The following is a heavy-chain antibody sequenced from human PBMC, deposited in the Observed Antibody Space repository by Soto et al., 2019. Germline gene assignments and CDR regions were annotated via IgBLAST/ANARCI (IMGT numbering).Heavy chain of an antibody. Sequence: QVQLVQSGAEVKKPGSSVKVSCKASGGTFSSYTISWVRQAPGQGLEWMGRIIPILGIANYAQKFQGRVTITADKSTSTAYMELSSLRSEDTAVYYCARDMELGVGNSVGLFTYWGQGTLVTVSS. D-gene: IGHD2-21*01. CDR1: GGTFSSYT. CDR3: ARDMELGVGNSVGLFTY. V-gene: IGHV1-69*08. J-gene: IGHJ4*02. CDR2: IIPILGIA.